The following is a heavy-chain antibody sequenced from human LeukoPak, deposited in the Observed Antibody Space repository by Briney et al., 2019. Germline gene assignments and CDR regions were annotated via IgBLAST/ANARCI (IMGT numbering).Heavy chain of an antibody. D-gene: IGHD4-17*01. CDR3: ARVRVSGVDFGDYDEVF. Sequence: SVKVSCKASGGTFSSYAISWVRQAPGQGLEWMGGLIPNFGTARGAQKFQGRVTITADESTSTAYMELSSLRSEDTAVYYCARVRVSGVDFGDYDEVFWGQGTLVTVSS. CDR2: LIPNFGTA. V-gene: IGHV1-69*13. CDR1: GGTFSSYA. J-gene: IGHJ4*02.